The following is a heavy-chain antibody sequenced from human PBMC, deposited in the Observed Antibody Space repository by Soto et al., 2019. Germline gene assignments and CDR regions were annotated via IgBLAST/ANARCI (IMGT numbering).Heavy chain of an antibody. CDR2: IPPIFGTA. Sequence: QVQLVQSGAEVKKPGSPVKVSCTASGGTFSSYAISWVRQAPGQGLEWMGGIPPIFGTANYARKFQGRVTITADRSTSTAYMELSSLRSEDTAVYYCARASTLTVHCGSVSCPRMDVWGQGTTVTVSS. D-gene: IGHD2-2*01. V-gene: IGHV1-69*06. CDR1: GGTFSSYA. J-gene: IGHJ6*02. CDR3: ARASTLTVHCGSVSCPRMDV.